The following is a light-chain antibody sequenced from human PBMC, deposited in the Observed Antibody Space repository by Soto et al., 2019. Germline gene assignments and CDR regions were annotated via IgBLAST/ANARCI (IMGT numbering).Light chain of an antibody. CDR3: QQYGSSPWT. J-gene: IGKJ1*01. CDR1: QSVSGDY. Sequence: EIVLTQSPGTLSFSPGEGATLSCRGSQSVSGDYLAWYQSKPGQAPRLLIHGASNRATGIPDRFSGSGSGTDFTLTISRLEPEDFAVYYCQQYGSSPWTFGQGTKVDIK. CDR2: GAS. V-gene: IGKV3-20*01.